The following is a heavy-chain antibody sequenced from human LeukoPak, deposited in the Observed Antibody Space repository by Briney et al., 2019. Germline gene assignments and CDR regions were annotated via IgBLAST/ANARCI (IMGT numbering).Heavy chain of an antibody. CDR1: GFTFSRYA. CDR2: ISGRGDNT. V-gene: IGHV3-23*01. D-gene: IGHD1-1*01. CDR3: AKPVDGASVQRYFQH. J-gene: IGHJ1*01. Sequence: SGGSLRLSCAASGFTFSRYAMSWVRQAPGKGLEWVSAISGRGDNTYYADSVRGRFTISRDNSKNTLFLQMNSLRAEDTAIYYSAKPVDGASVQRYFQHWGQGTLVTVSS.